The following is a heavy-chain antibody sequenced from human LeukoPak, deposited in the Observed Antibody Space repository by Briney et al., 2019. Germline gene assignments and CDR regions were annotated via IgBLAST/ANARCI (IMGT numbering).Heavy chain of an antibody. D-gene: IGHD3-22*01. J-gene: IGHJ4*02. CDR2: ISGSGGSK. CDR3: AKRGVVIRVILVGFHKEAYYFDS. V-gene: IGHV3-23*01. CDR1: GITLSNYG. Sequence: GGYLRLYCAASGITLSNYGMSWVRQAPGKGLEWVAGISGSGGSKNYADSVKGRFTIYRYNPKNTLYLQMNSLRAEDTAVYFCAKRGVVIRVILVGFHKEAYYFDSWGQGALVTVSS.